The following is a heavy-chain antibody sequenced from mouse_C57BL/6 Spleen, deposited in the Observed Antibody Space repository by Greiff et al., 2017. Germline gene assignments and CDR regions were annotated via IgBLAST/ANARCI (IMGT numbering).Heavy chain of an antibody. CDR3: ARRRAPYDYLFDY. Sequence: EVQLVESGGGLVKPGGSLKLSCAASGFTFSDSGMHWVRQAPEKGLEWVAYISSGSSTIYYADTVKGRFTISRDNAKNTLYLQMTSLRSEDTAMYYCARRRAPYDYLFDYWGQGTTLTVSS. V-gene: IGHV5-17*01. CDR1: GFTFSDSG. D-gene: IGHD2-4*01. CDR2: ISSGSSTI. J-gene: IGHJ2*01.